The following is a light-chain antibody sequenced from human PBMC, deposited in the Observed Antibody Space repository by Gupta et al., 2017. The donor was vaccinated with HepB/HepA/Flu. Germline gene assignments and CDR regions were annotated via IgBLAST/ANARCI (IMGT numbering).Light chain of an antibody. CDR3: TAYASNSDLL. Sequence: SALPQPASVSGSPGQSITISCTGTSSDVGGYKYVSWYQQHPGKAPKLMIYDVSNRPAGVSHRFSGSKSGTTASLTISVLQAEDEADYYCTAYASNSDLLFGGGTKLTVL. V-gene: IGLV2-14*03. J-gene: IGLJ2*01. CDR2: DVS. CDR1: SSDVGGYKY.